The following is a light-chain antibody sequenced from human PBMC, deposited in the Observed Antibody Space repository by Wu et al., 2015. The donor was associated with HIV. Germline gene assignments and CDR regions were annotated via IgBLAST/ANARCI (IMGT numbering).Light chain of an antibody. CDR2: DSS. Sequence: EVVLTQSPDTLSLSPGERATLSCRASQSVSSCLAWYQQRPGQAPRLLIHDSSNRATGIPARFSGSGSGTDFTLTISRLEPEDFAVYYCQQYGSSPGTFGQGTKVEIK. CDR3: QQYGSSPGT. CDR1: QSVSSC. J-gene: IGKJ1*01. V-gene: IGKV3-20*01.